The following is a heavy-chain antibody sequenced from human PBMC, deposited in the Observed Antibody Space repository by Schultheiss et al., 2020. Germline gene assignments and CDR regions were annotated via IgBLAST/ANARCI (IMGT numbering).Heavy chain of an antibody. D-gene: IGHD5-18*01. CDR1: GGSISSSSYY. CDR3: ARNTATFDY. V-gene: IGHV4-39*01. J-gene: IGHJ4*02. CDR2: IYHSGST. Sequence: SETMSLTCTVSGGSISSSSYYWGWIRQPPGKGLEWIGEIYHSGSTNYNPSLKSRVTISVDTSKNQFSLKLSSVTAADTAVYYCARNTATFDYWGQGTLVTGS.